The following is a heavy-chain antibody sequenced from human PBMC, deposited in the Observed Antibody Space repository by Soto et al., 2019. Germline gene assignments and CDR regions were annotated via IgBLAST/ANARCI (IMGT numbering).Heavy chain of an antibody. Sequence: ASVKISCKASGGTFSSYAISWVRQAPGQGLEWMGGIIPIFGTANYAQKFQGRVTITADESTSTAYMELSSLRSEATAVYYCARGPGRYYDSSGYSYYFDYWGQGTLVTVS. J-gene: IGHJ4*02. CDR2: IIPIFGTA. CDR3: ARGPGRYYDSSGYSYYFDY. D-gene: IGHD3-22*01. CDR1: GGTFSSYA. V-gene: IGHV1-69*13.